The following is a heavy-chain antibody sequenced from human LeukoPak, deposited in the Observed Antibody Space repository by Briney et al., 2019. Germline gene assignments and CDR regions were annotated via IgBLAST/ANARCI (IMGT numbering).Heavy chain of an antibody. CDR2: ISSSSSTI. CDR1: GFTFSSYS. CDR3: AREPENTQWLESDY. D-gene: IGHD6-19*01. J-gene: IGHJ4*02. V-gene: IGHV3-48*01. Sequence: SGGSLRLSCGVSGFTFSSYSMNWVRQAPGKGLEWVSYISSSSSTIYYADSVKGRFTISRDNAKNSLYLQMNSLRAEDTAVYYCAREPENTQWLESDYWGQGTLVTVSS.